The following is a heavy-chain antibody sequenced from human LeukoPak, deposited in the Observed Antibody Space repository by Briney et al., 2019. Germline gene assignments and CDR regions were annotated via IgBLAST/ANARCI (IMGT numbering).Heavy chain of an antibody. CDR3: ARVTGGTMIVAHFDY. J-gene: IGHJ4*02. V-gene: IGHV4-38-2*01. CDR2: IYHSGST. D-gene: IGHD3-22*01. CDR1: GYSISSGYY. Sequence: SETLSLTCAVSGYSISSGYYWGWIRQPPGKGLEWIGSIYHSGSTNYNPSLKSRVTISVDTSKNQFSLKLSSVTAADTAVYYCARVTGGTMIVAHFDYWGQGTLVTVSS.